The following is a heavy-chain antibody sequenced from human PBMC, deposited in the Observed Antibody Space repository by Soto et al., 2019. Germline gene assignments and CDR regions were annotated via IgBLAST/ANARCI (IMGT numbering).Heavy chain of an antibody. CDR1: GFTFSSYG. D-gene: IGHD4-17*01. Sequence: QVQLVESGGGVVQPGRSLRLSCAASGFTFSSYGMHWVRQAPGKGLEWVAVISYDGSNKYYADSVKGRFTISRDNSKNTLYLQMNSLRAEDTAVGYCAKGEDGDYVTPPFDYWGQGTLVTVSS. J-gene: IGHJ4*02. CDR3: AKGEDGDYVTPPFDY. CDR2: ISYDGSNK. V-gene: IGHV3-30*18.